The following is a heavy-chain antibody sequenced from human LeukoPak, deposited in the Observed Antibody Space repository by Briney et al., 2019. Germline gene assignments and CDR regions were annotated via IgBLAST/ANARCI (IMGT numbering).Heavy chain of an antibody. CDR2: ISVRSNYI. CDR3: VRLRRNSDTSGFYYYYDF. J-gene: IGHJ4*02. Sequence: PVGSLRLSCVASGYTFSSYSINWVRHAPGKGLEWVSSISVRSNYIYYADSVRGRFSISRDDARDSLYLQMNSLRAEDTAVYFCVRLRRNSDTSGFYYYYDFWGQGTLVTVSS. CDR1: GYTFSSYS. V-gene: IGHV3-21*01. D-gene: IGHD3-22*01.